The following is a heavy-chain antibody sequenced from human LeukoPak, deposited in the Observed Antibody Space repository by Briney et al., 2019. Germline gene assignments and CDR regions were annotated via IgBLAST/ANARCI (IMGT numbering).Heavy chain of an antibody. Sequence: ASVKVSCKASGYTSTGYYMHWVRQAPGQGLEWMGWINPNSGGTNYAQKFQGRVTMTRDTSISTAYMELSRLRSDDTAVYYCARVGGVGYCSGGSCYAIDYWGQGTLVTVSS. CDR3: ARVGGVGYCSGGSCYAIDY. D-gene: IGHD2-15*01. V-gene: IGHV1-2*02. CDR2: INPNSGGT. CDR1: GYTSTGYY. J-gene: IGHJ4*02.